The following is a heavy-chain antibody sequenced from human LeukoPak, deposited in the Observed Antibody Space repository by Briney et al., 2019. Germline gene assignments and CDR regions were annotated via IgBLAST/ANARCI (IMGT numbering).Heavy chain of an antibody. Sequence: GGSLRLSSAASGFTFSSNWMSWAHQAPGKGLEWVASIDHNGNVNYYVDSVKGRFTISRDNAKNSLYLQMSNLRAEDTAVYFCARGGGLDVWGQGATVTVSS. V-gene: IGHV3-7*03. CDR2: IDHNGNVN. CDR1: GFTFSSNW. J-gene: IGHJ6*02. CDR3: ARGGGLDV.